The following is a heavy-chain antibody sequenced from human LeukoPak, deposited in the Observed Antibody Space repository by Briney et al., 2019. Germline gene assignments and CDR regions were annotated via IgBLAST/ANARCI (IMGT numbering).Heavy chain of an antibody. CDR2: ISGSGGST. J-gene: IGHJ3*02. D-gene: IGHD6-19*01. CDR1: GFTFRKYA. V-gene: IGHV3-23*01. Sequence: GGPLRLSCAASGFTFRKYAMNWVRQAPGKGLEWVSAISGSGGSTYYADSVKGRFTISRDNSKNTLYLQMNSLRAEDTAVYYCAKDIIAVVGPDAFDIWGQGTMVTVSS. CDR3: AKDIIAVVGPDAFDI.